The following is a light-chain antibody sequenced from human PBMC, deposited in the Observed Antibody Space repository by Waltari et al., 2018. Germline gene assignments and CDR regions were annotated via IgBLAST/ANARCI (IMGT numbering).Light chain of an antibody. J-gene: IGLJ2*01. CDR3: SSYTSSTTLV. CDR2: EVS. Sequence: SALTQPASVSGSPGQSITLSCPGTRLDLGAYKYCSWYQQHPDKAPALMIYEVSHRPSGVSNRFSGSKSGNTASLTISGLQAEDEADYYCSSYTSSTTLVFGGGTKLTVL. V-gene: IGLV2-14*01. CDR1: RLDLGAYKY.